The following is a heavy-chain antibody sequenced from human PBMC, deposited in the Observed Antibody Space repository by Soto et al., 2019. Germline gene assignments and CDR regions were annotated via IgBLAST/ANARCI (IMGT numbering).Heavy chain of an antibody. CDR2: IYYSGST. D-gene: IGHD2-15*01. J-gene: IGHJ6*02. CDR3: ASSVARDYYYYGMDV. CDR1: GGSISSGDYY. V-gene: IGHV4-30-4*01. Sequence: SETLSLTCTVSGGSISSGDYYWSWIRQPPGKGLEWIGYIYYSGSTYYNPSLKSRVTISVDTSKNQFSLKLSSVTAADTAVYYCASSVARDYYYYGMDVWGQGTTVTVSS.